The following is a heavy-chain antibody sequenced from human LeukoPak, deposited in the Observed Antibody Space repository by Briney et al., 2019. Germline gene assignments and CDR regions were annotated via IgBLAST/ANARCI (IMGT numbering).Heavy chain of an antibody. CDR2: ISWNSGSI. Sequence: GGSLRLSCAASGFTFDDYAMHWVRQAPGKGLEWVSGISWNSGSIGYADSVKGRFTISRDNAKNSLYLQMNSLRAEDTALYYCAKDKAGCSGGSCYHSQDAFDIWGQGTMVTVSS. D-gene: IGHD2-15*01. CDR3: AKDKAGCSGGSCYHSQDAFDI. CDR1: GFTFDDYA. J-gene: IGHJ3*02. V-gene: IGHV3-9*01.